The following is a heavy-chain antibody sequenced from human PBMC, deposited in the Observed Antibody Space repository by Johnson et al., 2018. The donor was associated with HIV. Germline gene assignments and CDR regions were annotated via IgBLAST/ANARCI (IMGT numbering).Heavy chain of an antibody. D-gene: IGHD3-22*01. CDR3: ARDQDWGYYDI. Sequence: VQLVESGGGVVQPGGSLRLSCAASGFTVSSNYMSWVRQAPGKGLEWVSVIYSGGSTYYADSVKGRFTISRDNSKNTLYLQMNSLRAEDTAVYYCARDQDWGYYDIWGQGTMVTVSS. CDR1: GFTVSSNY. J-gene: IGHJ3*02. CDR2: IYSGGST. V-gene: IGHV3-66*01.